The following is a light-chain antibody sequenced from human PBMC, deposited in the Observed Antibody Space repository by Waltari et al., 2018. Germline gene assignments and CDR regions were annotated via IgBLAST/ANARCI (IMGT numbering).Light chain of an antibody. CDR3: QQYNNWPPGT. CDR1: QSIGSS. V-gene: IGKV3-15*01. J-gene: IGKJ1*01. CDR2: RAS. Sequence: ETVVTQSPATLSMSPGERATLSCRTSQSIGSSLAWYQQRPGQDPRLLIYRASTRATGIPDRFSGSGSETDFTLTISSLQSEDIAIYYCQQYNNWPPGTFGQGTKVEI.